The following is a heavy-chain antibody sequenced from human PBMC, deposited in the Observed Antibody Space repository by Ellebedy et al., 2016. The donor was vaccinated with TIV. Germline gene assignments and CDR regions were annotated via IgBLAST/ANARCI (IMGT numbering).Heavy chain of an antibody. D-gene: IGHD2-15*01. CDR2: ISWNSGSI. CDR3: AKALGYCSGGSCYYYMDV. V-gene: IGHV3-9*01. J-gene: IGHJ6*03. CDR1: GFTFDDYA. Sequence: SLKISCAASGFTFDDYAMHWVRQAPGKGLEWVSGISWNSGSIGYADSVKGRFTISRDNAKNSLYLQMNSLRAEDTALYYCAKALGYCSGGSCYYYMDVWGKGTTVTVSS.